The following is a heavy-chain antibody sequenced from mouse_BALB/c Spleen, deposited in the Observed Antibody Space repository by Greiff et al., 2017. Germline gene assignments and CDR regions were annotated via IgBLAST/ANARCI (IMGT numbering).Heavy chain of an antibody. CDR3: ARSWGDHYYAMDY. V-gene: IGHV1-7*01. CDR2: INPSTGYT. Sequence: QVQLQQSGAELAKPGASVKMSCKASGYTFTSYWMHWVKQRPGQGLEWIGYINPSTGYTEYNQKFKDKATLTADKSSSTAYMQLSSLTSEDSAVYYCARSWGDHYYAMDYWGQGTSVTVSS. J-gene: IGHJ4*01. CDR1: GYTFTSYW.